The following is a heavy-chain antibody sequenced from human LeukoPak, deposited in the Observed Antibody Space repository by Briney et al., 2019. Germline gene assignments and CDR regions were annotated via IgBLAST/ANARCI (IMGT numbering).Heavy chain of an antibody. CDR3: TSRSGNSDYDYYYYYGMNV. V-gene: IGHV3-11*03. CDR1: GFTFSDYY. Sequence: GGSLRLSCAASGFTFSDYYMSWIRQAPGKGLEWVSYISRNSYTNYADSVKGRFTISRDNAKNSLYLQMNSLRAEDTAVYYCTSRSGNSDYDYYYYYGMNVWGQGTTVTVSS. J-gene: IGHJ6*02. CDR2: ISRNSYT. D-gene: IGHD5-12*01.